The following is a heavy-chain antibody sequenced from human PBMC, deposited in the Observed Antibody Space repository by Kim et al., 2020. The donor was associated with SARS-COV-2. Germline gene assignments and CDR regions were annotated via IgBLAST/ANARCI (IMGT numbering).Heavy chain of an antibody. D-gene: IGHD3-9*01. Sequence: GGSLRLSCAASGFTFSSYAMHWVRQAPGKGLEWVAVISYDGSNKYYVDSVKGRFTISRDNSKNTLYLQMNSLRAEDTAVYYCARDKYRATDYDILTGPSYSFDYWGQGTLVTVSS. CDR2: ISYDGSNK. J-gene: IGHJ4*02. V-gene: IGHV3-30*04. CDR1: GFTFSSYA. CDR3: ARDKYRATDYDILTGPSYSFDY.